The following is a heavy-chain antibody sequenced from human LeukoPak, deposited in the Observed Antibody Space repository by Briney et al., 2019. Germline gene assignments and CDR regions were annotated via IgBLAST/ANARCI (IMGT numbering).Heavy chain of an antibody. CDR3: ARGSGYDSPLFDY. CDR2: IYYSGST. J-gene: IGHJ4*02. D-gene: IGHD5-12*01. CDR1: GGSISRGNYY. Sequence: SQTLPLTCTVSGGSISRGNYYWSWIRQPPGKGLEWIGYIYYSGSTYYNPSLKSRVTISVDTSKNQFSLKVSSLTAADTAVYYCARGSGYDSPLFDYWGQGTLVIVSS. V-gene: IGHV4-30-4*01.